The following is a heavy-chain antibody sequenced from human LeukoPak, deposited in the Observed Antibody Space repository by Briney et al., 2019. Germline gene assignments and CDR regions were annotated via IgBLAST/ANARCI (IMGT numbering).Heavy chain of an antibody. Sequence: SETLSLTCAVYGGSFSGYYWSWIRQPPGKGLEWIGEINHSGSTNYNPSLKSRVTISVDTSKNQFSLKLSSVTAADTAVYYCARVGYDSSGYYYIQDVFDIWGQGTMVTVSS. J-gene: IGHJ3*02. D-gene: IGHD3-22*01. CDR3: ARVGYDSSGYYYIQDVFDI. V-gene: IGHV4-34*01. CDR2: INHSGST. CDR1: GGSFSGYY.